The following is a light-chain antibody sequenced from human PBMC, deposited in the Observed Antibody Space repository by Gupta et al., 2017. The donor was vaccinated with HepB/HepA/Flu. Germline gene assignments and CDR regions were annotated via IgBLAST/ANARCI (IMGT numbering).Light chain of an antibody. J-gene: IGLJ3*02. Sequence: SLLTPPPSASVTPRPRVTISCSGSSSNIGGKTATWYQQLPRTAPKLLIHNNSQRPSGVPDRFSGSKSATSASLAISGLQAEDEADYYCAVGDDNRIAVVFGGGTKLTVV. CDR1: SSNIGGKT. CDR2: NNS. V-gene: IGLV1-44*01. CDR3: AVGDDNRIAVV.